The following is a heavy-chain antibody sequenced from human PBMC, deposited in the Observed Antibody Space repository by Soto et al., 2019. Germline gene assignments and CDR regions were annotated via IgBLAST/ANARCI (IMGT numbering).Heavy chain of an antibody. CDR1: GYTFTSYG. J-gene: IGHJ5*02. V-gene: IGHV1-18*01. CDR2: ISAYNGNT. Sequence: ASVKVSCKASGYTFTSYGISWVRQAPGQGLEWMGWISAYNGNTNYAQKLQGRVTMTTDTSTSTAYMELGSLRSDDTAVYYCARDLWDCSSTSCYNWFDPWGQGTLVTVSS. CDR3: ARDLWDCSSTSCYNWFDP. D-gene: IGHD2-2*01.